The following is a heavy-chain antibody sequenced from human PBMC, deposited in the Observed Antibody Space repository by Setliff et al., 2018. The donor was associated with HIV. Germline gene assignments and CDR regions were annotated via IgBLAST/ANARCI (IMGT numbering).Heavy chain of an antibody. CDR3: VKARVDGDYYYYYMDV. J-gene: IGHJ6*03. V-gene: IGHV3-64D*09. CDR2: ISSNGGSK. CDR1: GFTFSSYA. Sequence: GGSLRLSCSASGFTFSSYAMHWVRQAPGKGLEYVSAISSNGGSKYYADSVKGRFTISRDHSKNTLYLQMSSLRAEDTAVYYCVKARVDGDYYYYYMDVWGKGTTVTVSS. D-gene: IGHD4-17*01.